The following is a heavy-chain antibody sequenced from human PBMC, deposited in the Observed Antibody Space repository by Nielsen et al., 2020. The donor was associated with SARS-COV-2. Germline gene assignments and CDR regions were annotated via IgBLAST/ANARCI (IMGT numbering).Heavy chain of an antibody. J-gene: IGHJ4*02. CDR3: ARDIITGTTGLDY. Sequence: GESLKISCAASGFDFNTYAMSWVRQAPGKGLEWVSGISGNGASIYYADSVKGRFTISRDNSNNTLSLQMNGLRAEDTAVYYCARDIITGTTGLDYWGQGTLVTVSS. CDR2: ISGNGASI. V-gene: IGHV3-23*01. CDR1: GFDFNTYA. D-gene: IGHD1-20*01.